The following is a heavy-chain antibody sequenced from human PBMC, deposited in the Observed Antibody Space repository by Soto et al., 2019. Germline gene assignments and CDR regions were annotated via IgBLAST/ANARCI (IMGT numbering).Heavy chain of an antibody. V-gene: IGHV4-59*01. Sequence: SETLSLTCTVSGGSISSYYWSWIRQPPGKGLEWIGYIYYSGSTNYNPSLKSRVTISVDTSKNQFSLKLSSVTAADTAVYYCARVGDFWSGYYLGWFDPWGQGTLVTVSS. D-gene: IGHD3-3*01. CDR2: IYYSGST. CDR3: ARVGDFWSGYYLGWFDP. CDR1: GGSISSYY. J-gene: IGHJ5*02.